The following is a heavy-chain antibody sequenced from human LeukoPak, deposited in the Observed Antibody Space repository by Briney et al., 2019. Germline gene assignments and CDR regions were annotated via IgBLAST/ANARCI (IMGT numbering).Heavy chain of an antibody. J-gene: IGHJ6*03. CDR2: MNPNSGNT. CDR1: GYTFTSYD. CDR3: ARKGPANYYYYYMDV. D-gene: IGHD2-2*01. Sequence: ASVMVSCKASGYTFTSYDINWVRQATGQGLEWMGWMNPNSGNTGYAQKFQGRATMTRNTSISTAYMELSSLRSEDTAVYFCARKGPANYYYYYMDVWGKGTTVTVSS. V-gene: IGHV1-8*01.